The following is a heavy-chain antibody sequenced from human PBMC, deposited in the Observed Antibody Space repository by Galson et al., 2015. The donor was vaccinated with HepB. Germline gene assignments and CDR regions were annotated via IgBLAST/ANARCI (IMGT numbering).Heavy chain of an antibody. Sequence: SGFTFSSYNMSWVRQAPGKGLEWVSVIYSGGSTYYADSVKGRFTISRDNSKNTLYLQMNSLRAEDTAVYYCARDNHYSSGWREYYYYGMDVWGQGTTVTVSS. V-gene: IGHV3-66*02. CDR2: IYSGGST. J-gene: IGHJ6*02. CDR1: GFTFSSYN. D-gene: IGHD6-19*01. CDR3: ARDNHYSSGWREYYYYGMDV.